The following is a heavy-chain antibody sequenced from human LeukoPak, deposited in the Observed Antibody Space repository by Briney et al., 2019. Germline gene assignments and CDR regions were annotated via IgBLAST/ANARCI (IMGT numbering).Heavy chain of an antibody. D-gene: IGHD3-10*01. J-gene: IGHJ4*02. CDR2: IYTSGST. Sequence: SETLSLTCTDSGGSISSYYWSWIRQPAGKGLEWIGRIYTSGSTNYNPSLKSRVTMSVDTSKNQFSLKLSSVTAADTAVYYCARGSRGVRGVMSGVDYWGQGTLVTVSS. CDR3: ARGSRGVRGVMSGVDY. V-gene: IGHV4-4*07. CDR1: GGSISSYY.